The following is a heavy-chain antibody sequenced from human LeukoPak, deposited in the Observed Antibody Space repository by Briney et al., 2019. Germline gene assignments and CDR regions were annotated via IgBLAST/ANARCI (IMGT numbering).Heavy chain of an antibody. D-gene: IGHD2-2*02. V-gene: IGHV1-69*13. Sequence: AVRVSCEASVGTFSGYAISGVRQAPGGGLEWMGGIIPIVGTANYAQKFQGRVTITADESTSTAYMELSSLRSEDTAVYYCARDRTYCSSTSCYTYYYYGMDVWGKGTTVTVSS. CDR2: IIPIVGTA. CDR1: VGTFSGYA. J-gene: IGHJ6*04. CDR3: ARDRTYCSSTSCYTYYYYGMDV.